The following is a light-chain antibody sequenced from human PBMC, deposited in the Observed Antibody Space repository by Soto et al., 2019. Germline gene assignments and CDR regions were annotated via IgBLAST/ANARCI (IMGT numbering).Light chain of an antibody. CDR1: QSVSSDY. CDR2: GAS. CDR3: QHYDNSPPSVT. J-gene: IGKJ3*01. Sequence: NVLTQSPDTLSLSPGERATLSCRASQSVSSDYLVWYQQKPGQAPRLLIYGASRRATGIPDRFSGSGSGTDFILTISRLEPEDFAVYYCQHYDNSPPSVTFGPGTKVDIK. V-gene: IGKV3-20*01.